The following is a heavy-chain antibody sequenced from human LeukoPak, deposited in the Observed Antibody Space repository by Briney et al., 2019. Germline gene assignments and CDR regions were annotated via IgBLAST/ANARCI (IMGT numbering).Heavy chain of an antibody. CDR3: ATAGLIKNTFMIRGVKPLDS. CDR1: GYTLTELS. Sequence: GASVKVSCKVSGYTLTELSMHWVRQAPGKGLEWMGGFDREDGGTMYAQTLRGRLTMTEDTSTDTAYTELSSLRSEDTAIYYCATAGLIKNTFMIRGVKPLDSWGQGTLVAVSS. J-gene: IGHJ4*02. V-gene: IGHV1-24*01. CDR2: FDREDGGT. D-gene: IGHD3-10*01.